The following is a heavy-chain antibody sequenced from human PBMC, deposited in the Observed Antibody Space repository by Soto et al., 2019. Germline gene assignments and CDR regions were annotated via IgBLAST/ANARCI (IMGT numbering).Heavy chain of an antibody. CDR3: AREPSKGDNWKYVGWFDP. V-gene: IGHV1-69*06. J-gene: IGHJ5*02. CDR2: IIPVFAKA. CDR1: GGTFSTFA. Sequence: QVQLMQSGAEVKKSGSSVKVSCKASGGTFSTFAVTWVRQAPGQGLEWMGGIIPVFAKATYARKFQGRLTITAAISTTTAFMELSGLSSEDTAVYYCAREPSKGDNWKYVGWFDPWGQGTLVTVSS. D-gene: IGHD1-7*01.